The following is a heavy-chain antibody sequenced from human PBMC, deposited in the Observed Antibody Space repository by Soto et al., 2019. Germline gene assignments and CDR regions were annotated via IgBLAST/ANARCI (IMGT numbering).Heavy chain of an antibody. D-gene: IGHD1-7*01. CDR2: ISSWSNTI. CDR1: GFTFSSYI. CDR3: ARVTGTTPPRFDY. J-gene: IGHJ4*02. V-gene: IGHV3-48*01. Sequence: EVQLVESGGGLVQPGGSLRLSCAASGFTFSSYIMNWVRQAPGKGLEWVSYISSWSNTIYYADSVKGRFTISRDNAKNSLFLQVNSLRVEDTAVYYCARVTGTTPPRFDYWGQGTLVTVSS.